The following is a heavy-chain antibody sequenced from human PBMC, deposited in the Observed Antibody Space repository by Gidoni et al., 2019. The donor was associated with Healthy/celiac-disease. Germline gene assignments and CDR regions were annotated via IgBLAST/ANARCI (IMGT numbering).Heavy chain of an antibody. CDR1: GGSFSGYY. D-gene: IGHD1-26*01. J-gene: IGHJ6*02. CDR2: INHSGST. V-gene: IGHV4-34*01. Sequence: QVQLQQWGAGLLKPSETLSLTCAVYGGSFSGYYWSWIRQPPGKGLEWIGEINHSGSTNYNPSLKSRVTISVDTSKNQFSLKLSSVTAADTAVYYCARLNSGSYGMDVWGQGTTVTVSS. CDR3: ARLNSGSYGMDV.